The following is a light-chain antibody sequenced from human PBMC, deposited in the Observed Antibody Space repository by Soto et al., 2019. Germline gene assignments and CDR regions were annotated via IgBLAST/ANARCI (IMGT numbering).Light chain of an antibody. CDR3: QQYGSSPRFT. Sequence: EIVLTQSPGTLSLSPGERATLSCRASQSVSSSYLAWYQQKPGQAPRLLIYGASSRATGIPDRFSGRGSGTDFTLTISRLEPEDFAVYYCQQYGSSPRFTFGPGTNVDIK. CDR1: QSVSSSY. CDR2: GAS. J-gene: IGKJ3*01. V-gene: IGKV3-20*01.